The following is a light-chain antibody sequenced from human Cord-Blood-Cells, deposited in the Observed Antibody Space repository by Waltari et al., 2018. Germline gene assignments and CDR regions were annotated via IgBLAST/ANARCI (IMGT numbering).Light chain of an antibody. Sequence: DIQMTQSPSSLSASVGDRVTITCRASQSISSYLNWYQQKPGKAPKLLIYAASSLQSGVPSRFSGSGSVTDFTLTISSLQPEDFATYYCQQSCSTPYTFGQGTKLEIK. V-gene: IGKV1-39*01. J-gene: IGKJ2*01. CDR2: AAS. CDR3: QQSCSTPYT. CDR1: QSISSY.